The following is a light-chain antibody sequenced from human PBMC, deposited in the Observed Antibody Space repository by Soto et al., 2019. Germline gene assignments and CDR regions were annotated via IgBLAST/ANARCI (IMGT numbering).Light chain of an antibody. CDR1: QSISGY. CDR2: AAS. J-gene: IGKJ5*01. CDR3: QQSYSTPIT. V-gene: IGKV1-39*01. Sequence: DIEMTQSPSSLSSSVGDIFTITCRASQSISGYLNWYQQKPGKAPNLLIYAASSLQSGVPSRFSGSGSGTDFTLTINSLHPEDFATYYCQQSYSTPITFGQGTRLEI.